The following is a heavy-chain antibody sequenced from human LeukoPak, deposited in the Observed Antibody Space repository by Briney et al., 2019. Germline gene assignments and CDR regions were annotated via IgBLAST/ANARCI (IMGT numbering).Heavy chain of an antibody. CDR2: ISGSGGST. Sequence: GGTLRLSCAASGFTFSSYAMSWVRQAPGEGLEWVLAISGSGGSTYYAESVKGRFTISRDNSKNTLYLQMNSLGAEDTAVYYCAKLMVRGVITEFDYWGQGTLVTVSS. CDR3: AKLMVRGVITEFDY. CDR1: GFTFSSYA. J-gene: IGHJ4*02. D-gene: IGHD3-10*01. V-gene: IGHV3-23*01.